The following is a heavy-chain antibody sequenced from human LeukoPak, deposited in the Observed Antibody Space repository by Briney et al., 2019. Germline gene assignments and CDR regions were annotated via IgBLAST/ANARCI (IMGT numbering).Heavy chain of an antibody. D-gene: IGHD3-3*01. Sequence: SETLSLTCAVYGGSFSGYYWGWIRQPPGKGLEWIGEINHSGSTNYNPSLKSRVTISADTSKNQFSLKLSSVTAADTAVYYCASGFWLDYWGQGTLVTVSS. CDR1: GGSFSGYY. V-gene: IGHV4-34*01. J-gene: IGHJ4*02. CDR3: ASGFWLDY. CDR2: INHSGST.